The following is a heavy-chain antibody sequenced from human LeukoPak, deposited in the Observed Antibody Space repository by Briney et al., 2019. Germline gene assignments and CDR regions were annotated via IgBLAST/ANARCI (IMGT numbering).Heavy chain of an antibody. Sequence: SQTLSLTCTVSGGSISSGTYYWSWIRQPAGKGLEWIGRMDISGTTNYNPSFKSRVTISVDTSKNQFSLRLDSVTAADTAVYYCARGRSGSYYFDYWGQGTLVTVSS. CDR3: ARGRSGSYYFDY. CDR2: MDISGTT. CDR1: GGSISSGTYY. D-gene: IGHD1-26*01. J-gene: IGHJ4*02. V-gene: IGHV4-61*02.